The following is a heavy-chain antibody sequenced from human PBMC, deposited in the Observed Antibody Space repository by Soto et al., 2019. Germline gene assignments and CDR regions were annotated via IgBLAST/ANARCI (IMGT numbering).Heavy chain of an antibody. D-gene: IGHD3-3*01. CDR2: INHSGST. Sequence: PSETLSLTCAVYGGSFSGYYWSWIRQPPGKGLEWIGEINHSGSTNYNPSLKSRVTISVDTSKNQFSLKLSSVTAADTAVYYCARVRTETYYDFWSGYPSQRYWFDPWGQGSLVTLSS. CDR3: ARVRTETYYDFWSGYPSQRYWFDP. V-gene: IGHV4-34*01. CDR1: GGSFSGYY. J-gene: IGHJ5*02.